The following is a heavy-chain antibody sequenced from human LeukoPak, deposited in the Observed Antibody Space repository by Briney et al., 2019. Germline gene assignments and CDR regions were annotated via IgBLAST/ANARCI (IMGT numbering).Heavy chain of an antibody. J-gene: IGHJ6*02. Sequence: SETLSLTCTVSGGSISSYYWSWIRQPPGKGLEWIGYIYYSGSTNYNPSLKSRVTISVDTSKNQFSLKLSSVTAADTAVYYCARDSRSVWPDYYYGMDVWGQGTTVTVSS. CDR3: ARDSRSVWPDYYYGMDV. V-gene: IGHV4-59*01. CDR2: IYYSGST. CDR1: GGSISSYY. D-gene: IGHD2-21*01.